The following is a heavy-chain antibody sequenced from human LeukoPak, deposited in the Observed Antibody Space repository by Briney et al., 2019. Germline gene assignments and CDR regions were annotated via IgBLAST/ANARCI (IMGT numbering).Heavy chain of an antibody. V-gene: IGHV3-74*01. CDR1: GFTFSSYW. J-gene: IGHJ4*02. CDR2: INSDGSST. CDR3: ARVSYDFWRGYTDTSPFDY. Sequence: GGSLRLSCAASGFTFSSYWMHWVRQAPGKGLVWVSRINSDGSSTSYADSVKGRFTISRDNAKNTLYLQMNSLRAEDTAVYYCARVSYDFWRGYTDTSPFDYWGQGTLVTVSS. D-gene: IGHD3-3*01.